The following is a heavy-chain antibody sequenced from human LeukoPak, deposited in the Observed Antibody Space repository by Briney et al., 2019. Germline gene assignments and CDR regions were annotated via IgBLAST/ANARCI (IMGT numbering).Heavy chain of an antibody. Sequence: SVTVSCKASGYSFPYYYMHWGRQAPGQGLQWMGWINPNSGGTKYAQGFQGRVTMTRDTSISTAYMELSRLTPDDTAVYYCARPRSDQWLVVPFDFWGQGTLVTVSS. CDR3: ARPRSDQWLVVPFDF. D-gene: IGHD6-19*01. V-gene: IGHV1-2*02. J-gene: IGHJ4*02. CDR1: GYSFPYYY. CDR2: INPNSGGT.